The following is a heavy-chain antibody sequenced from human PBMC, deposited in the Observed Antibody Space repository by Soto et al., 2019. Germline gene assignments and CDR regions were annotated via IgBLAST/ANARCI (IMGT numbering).Heavy chain of an antibody. Sequence: RASVKVSCKASGYTFTSYDINWVRQATGQGLEWMGWMNPNSGNTGYAQKFQGRVTMTRNTSISTAYMELSSLRSEDTAVYYCARRRITIFGVVIFRDGMDVWGQGTTVTVSS. J-gene: IGHJ6*02. V-gene: IGHV1-8*01. CDR3: ARRRITIFGVVIFRDGMDV. D-gene: IGHD3-3*01. CDR2: MNPNSGNT. CDR1: GYTFTSYD.